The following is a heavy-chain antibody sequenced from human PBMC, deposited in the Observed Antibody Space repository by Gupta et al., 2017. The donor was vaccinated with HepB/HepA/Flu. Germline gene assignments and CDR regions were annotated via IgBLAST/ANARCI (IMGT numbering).Heavy chain of an antibody. D-gene: IGHD3-9*01. V-gene: IGHV2-5*01. Sequence: QITLKESGPTLVKPTQTLTLTCTFSGFSLSTSGVGVGWIRQPPGKALEWLALIYLNDDKRYSPSLKSRLTITKDTSKNQVVLTMTNMDPVDTATYYCAHSLYYDILTGYYMGLGWFDPWGQGTLVTVSS. J-gene: IGHJ5*02. CDR3: AHSLYYDILTGYYMGLGWFDP. CDR1: GFSLSTSGVG. CDR2: IYLNDDK.